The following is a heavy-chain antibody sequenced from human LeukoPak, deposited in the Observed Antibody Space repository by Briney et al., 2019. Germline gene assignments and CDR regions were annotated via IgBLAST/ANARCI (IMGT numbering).Heavy chain of an antibody. CDR1: GFTFSNCA. J-gene: IGHJ4*02. V-gene: IGHV3-23*01. CDR2: INGGGDTT. D-gene: IGHD6-19*01. CDR3: ARESFKSLAGYLDY. Sequence: PGGSLRLSCAASGFTFSNCAMTWVRQAPGKGLEWVSGINGGGDTTYYADSEKGRFTISRDNSRNTLYLQMNSLRVADTAVYFCARESFKSLAGYLDYWGQGSLVTVSS.